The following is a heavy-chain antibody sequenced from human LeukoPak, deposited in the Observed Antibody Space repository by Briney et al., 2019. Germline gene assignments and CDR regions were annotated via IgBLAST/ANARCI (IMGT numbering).Heavy chain of an antibody. Sequence: GGSLRLSCAASGFTFSLYAMTWVRQAPGKGLEWLSAISGSGDNTYYADSVKGRFTISRDNSKDTLYLQMNSLRAEDTAVYYCAKDQQLVLDAFDIWGQGTMVTVSS. D-gene: IGHD6-13*01. CDR2: ISGSGDNT. CDR3: AKDQQLVLDAFDI. CDR1: GFTFSLYA. V-gene: IGHV3-23*01. J-gene: IGHJ3*02.